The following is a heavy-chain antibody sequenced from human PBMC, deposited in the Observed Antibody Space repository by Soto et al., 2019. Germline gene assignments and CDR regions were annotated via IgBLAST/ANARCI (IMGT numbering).Heavy chain of an antibody. CDR2: INHSGST. Sequence: SETLSLTCAVYGGSFSGYYWSWIRQPPGKGLEWIGEINHSGSTNYNPSLKSRVTISLDTSKNQFSLKLSSVTAADTAVYYCASSIVAAFDYWGLGTLVTVSS. J-gene: IGHJ4*02. V-gene: IGHV4-34*01. CDR1: GGSFSGYY. CDR3: ASSIVAAFDY. D-gene: IGHD6-19*01.